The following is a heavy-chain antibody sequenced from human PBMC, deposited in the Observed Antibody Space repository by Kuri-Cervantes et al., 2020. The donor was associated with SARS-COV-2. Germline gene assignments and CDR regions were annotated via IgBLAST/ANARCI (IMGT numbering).Heavy chain of an antibody. CDR2: ISAYNGNT. D-gene: IGHD2-2*01. CDR3: ARAITRWVVPAAMVDY. CDR1: GYTFTNYG. J-gene: IGHJ4*02. V-gene: IGHV1-18*04. Sequence: ASVKVSCKASGYTFTNYGISWVRQAPGQGLEWMGWISAYNGNTNYAQKLQGRVTMTTDTSTSTAYMELRSLRSDDTAVYYCARAITRWVVPAAMVDYWGQGTLVTVSS.